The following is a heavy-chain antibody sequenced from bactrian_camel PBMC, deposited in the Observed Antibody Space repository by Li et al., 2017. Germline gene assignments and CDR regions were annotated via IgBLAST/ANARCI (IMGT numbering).Heavy chain of an antibody. CDR1: GYTFSRHC. Sequence: HVQLVESGGGSVQAGGSLRLSCEASGYTFSRHCMGWFRQAPGKERERVASIGVNEFKNYADSVKGRFTISRDKYKNTLTLQMNSLKPEDSAMYYCAADSLCDPGWWRSMHVRFHWGQGTQVTVS. V-gene: IGHV3S53*01. D-gene: IGHD5*01. CDR2: IGVNEFK. J-gene: IGHJ4*01. CDR3: AADSLCDPGWWRSMHVRFH.